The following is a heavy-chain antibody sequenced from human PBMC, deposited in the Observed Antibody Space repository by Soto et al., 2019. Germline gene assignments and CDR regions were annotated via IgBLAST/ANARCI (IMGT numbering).Heavy chain of an antibody. D-gene: IGHD5-18*01. CDR2: INSDGSST. V-gene: IGHV3-74*01. CDR3: ARGRAEEDTAMVTLIYYYYYMDV. CDR1: GFTFSSYW. Sequence: GGSLRLSCAASGFTFSSYWMHWVRQAPGKGLVWVSRINSDGSSTSYADSVKGRFTISRDNAKNTLYLQMNSLRAEDTAVYYCARGRAEEDTAMVTLIYYYYYMDVWGKGTTVTVSS. J-gene: IGHJ6*03.